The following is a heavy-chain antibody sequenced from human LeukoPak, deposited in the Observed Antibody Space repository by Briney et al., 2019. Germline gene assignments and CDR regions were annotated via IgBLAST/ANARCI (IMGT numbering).Heavy chain of an antibody. CDR3: AREYSGTSLGAFDI. CDR1: GYTFTGYY. CDR2: ISPNSGGT. D-gene: IGHD1-26*01. V-gene: IGHV1-2*02. Sequence: ASVKVSCKASGYTFTGYYMHWVRQAPRQGLEWMGWISPNSGGTNYAQKFQGRVTMTRDTSISTAYTELSRLRSDDTAVFYCAREYSGTSLGAFDIWGQGTMVTVSS. J-gene: IGHJ3*02.